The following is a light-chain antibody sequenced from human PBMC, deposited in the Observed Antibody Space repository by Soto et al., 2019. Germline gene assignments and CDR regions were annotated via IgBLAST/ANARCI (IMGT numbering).Light chain of an antibody. CDR1: QSVSSS. CDR2: DAS. CDR3: QQRSNWPIT. V-gene: IGKV3-11*01. Sequence: EIVMTQSPSTLSVSPGSRATLSCRASQSVSSSLAWYQQKPGQAPRLLIHDASNXXTGIPARFSGSGSGTDFTLTTSSLEHEDFAVYYCQQRSNWPITFGQGTRLEIK. J-gene: IGKJ5*01.